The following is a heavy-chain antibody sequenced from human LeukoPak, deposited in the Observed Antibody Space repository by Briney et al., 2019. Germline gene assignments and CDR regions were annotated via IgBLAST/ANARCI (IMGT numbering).Heavy chain of an antibody. CDR2: INHSGTTNY. CDR1: GGSFSDYY. D-gene: IGHD3-16*01. J-gene: IGHJ4*02. Sequence: PSETLSLTCAVYGGSFSDYYWTWIRQPPGKGLEWIGEINHSGTTNYNYNPSLKSRVTMSVDTSKNQFSLTVNSVTAADTAVYYCAREPWGGFDYWGQGTLVTVSS. CDR3: AREPWGGFDY. V-gene: IGHV4-34*01.